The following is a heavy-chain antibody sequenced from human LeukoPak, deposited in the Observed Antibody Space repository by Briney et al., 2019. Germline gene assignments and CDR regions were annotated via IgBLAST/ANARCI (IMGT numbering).Heavy chain of an antibody. CDR2: GYHIGST. Sequence: PSETLSLTCTVSGYSISSGYYWGWIRQPPGKGLEWIGSGYHIGSTYFNPSLRSRVTILIDIFKNQFSLKMSSVTAADTALYYCAREYSGYEDYWGQGTLVTVSS. CDR1: GYSISSGYY. D-gene: IGHD5-12*01. CDR3: AREYSGYEDY. V-gene: IGHV4-38-2*02. J-gene: IGHJ4*02.